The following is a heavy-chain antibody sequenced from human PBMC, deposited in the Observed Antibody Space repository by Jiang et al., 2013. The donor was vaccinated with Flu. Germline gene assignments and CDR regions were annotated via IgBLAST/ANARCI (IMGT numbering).Heavy chain of an antibody. Sequence: KPSQTLSLTCTVSGGSISSGSYYWSWIRQPAGKGLEWIGRIYTSGSTNYNPSLKSRVTISVDTSKNQFSLKLSSVTAADTAVYYCASNSRYLSSGYYFGDDAFDIWGQGTMVTVSS. CDR1: GGSISSGSYY. J-gene: IGHJ3*02. CDR2: IYTSGST. D-gene: IGHD3-22*01. V-gene: IGHV4-61*02. CDR3: ASNSRYLSSGYYFGDDAFDI.